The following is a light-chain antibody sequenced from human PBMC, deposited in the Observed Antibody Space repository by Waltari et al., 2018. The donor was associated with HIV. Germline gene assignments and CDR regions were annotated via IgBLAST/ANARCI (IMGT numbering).Light chain of an antibody. CDR2: EVS. CDR1: SSDVGAYTS. V-gene: IGLV2-8*01. J-gene: IGLJ2*01. Sequence: QSALTQPPSASGSPGQSVTISCTGTSSDVGAYTSVSWYQTHPGKAPKLMISEVSKRPSGVPDRFSGSKSGNTASLTVSGLQAEDEADYYCTSDAGNNLVFGGGTKMTVL. CDR3: TSDAGNNLV.